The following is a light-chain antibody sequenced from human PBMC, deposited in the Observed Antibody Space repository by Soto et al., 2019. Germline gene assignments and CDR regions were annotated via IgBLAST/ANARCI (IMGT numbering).Light chain of an antibody. CDR1: QSLLYVNGYNY. CDR3: MQAIQSPRT. V-gene: IGKV2-28*01. Sequence: DIVMTQSPLSLPVTPGEPASISCRSSQSLLYVNGYNYLDWYLQKPGQSPQLLIYLGSTRASGVPDRFSGSGSGTDFTLKISRVEAEDVGVYYCMQAIQSPRTLGQGTNLDIK. J-gene: IGKJ1*01. CDR2: LGS.